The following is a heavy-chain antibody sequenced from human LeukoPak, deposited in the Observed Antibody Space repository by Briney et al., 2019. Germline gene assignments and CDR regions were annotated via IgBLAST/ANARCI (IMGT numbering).Heavy chain of an antibody. V-gene: IGHV4-59*01. D-gene: IGHD1-26*01. CDR3: AGDSHSIDIATPGGFDP. CDR2: AHSSGST. Sequence: SETLSLTCTVSGASISSYFWSWIRQPPGKGLEWIGYAHSSGSTNYNPSLKSRVTISADASKNQFSLNLRSVTAADTAVNYCAGDSHSIDIATPGGFDPWGQGTLVTVSS. CDR1: GASISSYF. J-gene: IGHJ5*02.